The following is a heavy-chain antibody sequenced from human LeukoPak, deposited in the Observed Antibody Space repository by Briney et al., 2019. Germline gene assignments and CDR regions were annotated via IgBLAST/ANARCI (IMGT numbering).Heavy chain of an antibody. CDR1: GFTFTNYW. V-gene: IGHV5-51*01. Sequence: GESLKISCKGSGFTFTNYWIGWVRPMPGKGLEGMWIIYPADSDTRYSPSFQGQVTISADKSISTAYLQWSSLKASDAAMYYCARMTTYVSGGYSDYWGQGTLVTVSS. CDR2: IYPADSDT. J-gene: IGHJ4*02. D-gene: IGHD3-10*01. CDR3: ARMTTYVSGGYSDY.